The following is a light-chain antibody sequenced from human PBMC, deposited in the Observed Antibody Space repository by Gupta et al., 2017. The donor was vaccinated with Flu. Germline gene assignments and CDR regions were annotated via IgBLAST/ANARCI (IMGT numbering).Light chain of an antibody. Sequence: DIQMTQSPSYLSASVGDRVTITCRASQSISSYLNWYQQKPGKAPKLLIYAASSLQSGVPSRFSGSGSGTDFTLTISSLKPEDFATYYCQQSYSTRWTFGQWTKVEIK. CDR2: AAS. CDR3: QQSYSTRWT. CDR1: QSISSY. J-gene: IGKJ1*01. V-gene: IGKV1-39*01.